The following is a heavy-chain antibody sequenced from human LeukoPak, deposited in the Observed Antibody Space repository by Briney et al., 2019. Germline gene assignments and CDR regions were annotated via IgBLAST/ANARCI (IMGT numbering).Heavy chain of an antibody. CDR3: ARGYVDIVATSYNWFDP. D-gene: IGHD5-12*01. CDR2: MNPNSGNT. J-gene: IGHJ5*02. CDR1: GYTFTSYD. Sequence: ASVKVSCKASGYTFTSYDINWVRQATGQGLEWMGWMNPNSGNTGYAQKFQGRVTMTRNTSISTAYMELSSLRSGDTAVYYCARGYVDIVATSYNWFDPWGQGTLVTVSS. V-gene: IGHV1-8*01.